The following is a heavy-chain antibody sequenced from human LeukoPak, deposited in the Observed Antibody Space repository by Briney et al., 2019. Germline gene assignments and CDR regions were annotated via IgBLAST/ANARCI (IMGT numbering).Heavy chain of an antibody. J-gene: IGHJ4*02. V-gene: IGHV4-34*01. D-gene: IGHD3-10*01. CDR2: INHSGST. CDR3: ASGTTMVRGVIAKYFDY. CDR1: GGSFSGYY. Sequence: SETLSLTCAVYGGSFSGYYWSWIRQPPGKGLEWIGEINHSGSTNYNPSLKSRVTISVDTSKNQFSLKLSSVTAADTAVYYCASGTTMVRGVIAKYFDYWGQGTLVTVSS.